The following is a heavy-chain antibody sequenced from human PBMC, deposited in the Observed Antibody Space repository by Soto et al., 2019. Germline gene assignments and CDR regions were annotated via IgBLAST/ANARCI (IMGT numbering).Heavy chain of an antibody. CDR3: ARDPFMRAVGSSYYYYYYGMDV. CDR1: GGTFSSYA. J-gene: IGHJ6*02. CDR2: IIPIFGTA. D-gene: IGHD1-26*01. V-gene: IGHV1-69*13. Sequence: SVKVSCKASGGTFSSYAISWVRQAPGQGLEWMGGIIPIFGTANYAQKFQGRVTITADESTSTAHMELSSLRSEDTAVYYCARDPFMRAVGSSYYYYYYGMDVWGQGTTVTVSS.